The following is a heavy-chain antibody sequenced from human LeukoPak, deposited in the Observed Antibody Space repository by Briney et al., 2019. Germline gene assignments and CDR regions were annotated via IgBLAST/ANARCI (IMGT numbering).Heavy chain of an antibody. V-gene: IGHV4-30-4*01. CDR1: GGSISSGDYY. Sequence: SETLSLTCTVSGGSISSGDYYWSWIRQPPGKGLEWIGYIYYSGSTYYNPSLKSRVTISVDTSKNQFSLKLSSVTAADTTVYYCARDLQGYGFDPWGQGTLVTVSS. CDR3: ARDLQGYGFDP. D-gene: IGHD1-1*01. CDR2: IYYSGST. J-gene: IGHJ5*02.